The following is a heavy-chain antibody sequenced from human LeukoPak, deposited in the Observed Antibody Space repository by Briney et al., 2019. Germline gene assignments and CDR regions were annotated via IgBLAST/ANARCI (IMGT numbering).Heavy chain of an antibody. D-gene: IGHD2-2*02. CDR2: INHSGST. Sequence: SETPSLTCAVYGGSFSGYYWSWIRQPPGKGLEWIGEINHSGSTNYNPSLKSRVTISGDTSKTQFSLKMSSVTAADTAVYYCARLRRCSSTSCYTAYYYMDVWGKGTTVTVSS. V-gene: IGHV4-34*01. CDR3: ARLRRCSSTSCYTAYYYMDV. CDR1: GGSFSGYY. J-gene: IGHJ6*03.